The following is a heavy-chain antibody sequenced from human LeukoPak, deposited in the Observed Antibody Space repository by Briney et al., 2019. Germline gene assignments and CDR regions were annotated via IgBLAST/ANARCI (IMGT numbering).Heavy chain of an antibody. CDR2: MSYDGTNK. CDR3: AKDRRGGAIDY. Sequence: GGSLRLSCEASGFTFRTYGMHWVRQAPGKGLEWVALMSYDGTNKDYTDSVRGRFTISRDNSKNTLYLQMNSLRTDDTAVYYCAKDRRGGAIDYWGQGTLVTVSS. D-gene: IGHD2-15*01. J-gene: IGHJ4*02. V-gene: IGHV3-30*18. CDR1: GFTFRTYG.